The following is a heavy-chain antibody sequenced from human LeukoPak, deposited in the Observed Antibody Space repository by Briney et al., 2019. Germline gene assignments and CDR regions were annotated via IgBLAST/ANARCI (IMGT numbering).Heavy chain of an antibody. CDR1: GGSISSYY. D-gene: IGHD6-19*01. CDR3: ARHLPGWSNYYYYGMDV. Sequence: PSETLSLTCTVSGGSISSYYWSWIRQPPGKGLEWIGYIYYSGSTNYNPSLKSRVTISVDTSKNQFSLKLSSVTAADTAVYYCARHLPGWSNYYYYGMDVWGQGTTVTVSS. J-gene: IGHJ6*02. V-gene: IGHV4-59*08. CDR2: IYYSGST.